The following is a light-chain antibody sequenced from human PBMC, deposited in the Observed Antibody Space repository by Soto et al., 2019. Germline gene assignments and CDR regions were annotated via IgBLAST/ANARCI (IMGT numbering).Light chain of an antibody. CDR2: GVS. CDR1: SSDIGAYNY. V-gene: IGLV2-14*01. Sequence: QSALTQPASVSGSPGQSITISCTGSSSDIGAYNYVSWFQPYPGKAPKLIISGVSNRPSGVSNRFSGSKSGTAASLTISGLQTEDEADYFCFSFTTDWTHVFGTGTKVTVL. CDR3: FSFTTDWTHV. J-gene: IGLJ1*01.